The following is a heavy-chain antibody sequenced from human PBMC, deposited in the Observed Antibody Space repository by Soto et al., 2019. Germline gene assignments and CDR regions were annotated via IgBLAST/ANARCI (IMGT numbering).Heavy chain of an antibody. Sequence: GGSLRLSCAASGFTFSRYGMHWVRQAPGKGLEWVAVISYDGSNKYYADSVKGRFTISRDNSKNTLYLQMNSLRAEDTAVYYCAKEGRANYYYYYGMDVWGQGTTVTVSS. J-gene: IGHJ6*02. CDR1: GFTFSRYG. CDR3: AKEGRANYYYYYGMDV. V-gene: IGHV3-30*18. CDR2: ISYDGSNK.